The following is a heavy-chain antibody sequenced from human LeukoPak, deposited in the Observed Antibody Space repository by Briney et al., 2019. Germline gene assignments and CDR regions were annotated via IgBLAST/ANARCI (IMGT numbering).Heavy chain of an antibody. CDR1: GGSISSSNW. CDR2: IYHSGST. J-gene: IGHJ4*02. Sequence: PSGTLSITCAVSGGSISSSNWWSWVRQPPGKGLEWIGEIYHSGSTNYNPSLKSRVTISLDKSKNQFSLKLTSVTTADTAVYYCARESITTAGTRGYFDYWGQGTLVTVSS. CDR3: ARESITTAGTRGYFDY. V-gene: IGHV4-4*02. D-gene: IGHD6-13*01.